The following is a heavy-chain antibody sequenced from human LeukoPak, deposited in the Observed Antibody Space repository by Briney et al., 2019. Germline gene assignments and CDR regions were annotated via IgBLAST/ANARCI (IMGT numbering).Heavy chain of an antibody. CDR2: ISSSSSDM. CDR3: ARDSYDILTAYPAH. V-gene: IGHV3-21*01. CDR1: GFTFSSYS. D-gene: IGHD3-9*01. Sequence: PGGSLRLSCAASGFTFSSYSMNWVRQSPGKGLEWVSAISSSSSDMYYADSVKGRFTISRDNAKNSLYLQMSSLRAEDTAVYYCARDSYDILTAYPAHWGQGILVTVSS. J-gene: IGHJ4*02.